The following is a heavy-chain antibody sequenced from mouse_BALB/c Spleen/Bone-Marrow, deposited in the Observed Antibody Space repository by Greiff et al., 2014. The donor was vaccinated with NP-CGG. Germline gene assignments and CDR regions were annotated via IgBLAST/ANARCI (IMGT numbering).Heavy chain of an antibody. Sequence: LEESGAELVRPGTSVKVSCKASGYAFTNYLIEWVKQRPGQGLEWIGMINPGSGGTNYNEKFKGKATQTADKSSSTAYMQLSSLTSDDSAVYFCARRDGSYFDYWGQGTTLTVSS. V-gene: IGHV1-54*01. CDR2: INPGSGGT. D-gene: IGHD3-3*01. J-gene: IGHJ2*01. CDR3: ARRDGSYFDY. CDR1: GYAFTNYL.